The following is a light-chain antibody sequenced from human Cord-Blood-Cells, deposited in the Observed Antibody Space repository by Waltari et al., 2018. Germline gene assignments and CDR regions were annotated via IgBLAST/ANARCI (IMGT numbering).Light chain of an antibody. CDR2: DVS. Sequence: QSALTQPASVSGSPGQSITISCTGTSSDVGGCNYVSWYKQHPGKAPKLMIYDVSKRPSGVSNRFSGSKSGNTASLTISGLQAEDEADYYCSSYTSSSLWVFGGGTKLTVL. CDR1: SSDVGGCNY. J-gene: IGLJ3*02. CDR3: SSYTSSSLWV. V-gene: IGLV2-14*01.